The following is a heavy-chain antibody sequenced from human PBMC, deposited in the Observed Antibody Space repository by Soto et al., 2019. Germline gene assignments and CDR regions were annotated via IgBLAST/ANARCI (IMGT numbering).Heavy chain of an antibody. Sequence: QVQLQESGPGLVKPSQTLSLTCTVSGGSISSGDYYWSWIRHPPGKGLEWIGYILYSGTTNYNPSLESRLTISVDTSKNQFSLKLTSVTAADTAVYYCARNGALGYWGRGTLVTVSS. CDR3: ARNGALGY. V-gene: IGHV4-30-4*01. J-gene: IGHJ4*02. CDR2: ILYSGTT. D-gene: IGHD2-8*01. CDR1: GGSISSGDYY.